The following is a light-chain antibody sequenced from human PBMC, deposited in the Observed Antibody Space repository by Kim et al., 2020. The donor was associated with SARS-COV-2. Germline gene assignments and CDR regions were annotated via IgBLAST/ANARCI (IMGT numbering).Light chain of an antibody. V-gene: IGLV3-1*01. CDR2: QDS. Sequence: SYELTQPPSVSVSPGQTATITCSGDKMGDKFACWYQQKPGQSPVLVIYQDSLRPSGIPERFSVCNSGNTATLTISGAQAMDEADYYCQVWDSSVFGGGTQLAVL. CDR3: QVWDSSV. J-gene: IGLJ2*01. CDR1: KMGDKF.